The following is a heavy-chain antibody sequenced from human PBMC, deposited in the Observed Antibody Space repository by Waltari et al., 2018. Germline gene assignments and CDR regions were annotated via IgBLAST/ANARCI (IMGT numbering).Heavy chain of an antibody. J-gene: IGHJ4*02. CDR1: GGSISSSRYY. CDR2: IYYSGST. CDR3: ARETDCGGDCYFYFDY. D-gene: IGHD2-21*01. V-gene: IGHV4-39*07. Sequence: QLQLQESGPGLVKPSETLSLTCTVAGGSISSSRYYWGWIRQPPGKGLEWIGSIYYSGSTYYNPSLKSRVTISVDTSKNQFSLKLSSVPAADTAVYYCARETDCGGDCYFYFDYWGQGTLVTVSS.